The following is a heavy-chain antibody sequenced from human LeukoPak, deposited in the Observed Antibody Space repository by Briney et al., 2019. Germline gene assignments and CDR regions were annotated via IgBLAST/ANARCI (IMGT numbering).Heavy chain of an antibody. CDR3: AKDPRLGELVLGIWDY. D-gene: IGHD3-10*01. Sequence: GGSLRLSCAASGFTFSSYSMNWVRQAPGKGLEWVSSISGSSSYIYYADSVKGRFTISRDNAKNSLYLQMNSLRAEDTAVYYCAKDPRLGELVLGIWDYWGQGTLVTVSS. CDR2: ISGSSSYI. J-gene: IGHJ4*02. CDR1: GFTFSSYS. V-gene: IGHV3-21*01.